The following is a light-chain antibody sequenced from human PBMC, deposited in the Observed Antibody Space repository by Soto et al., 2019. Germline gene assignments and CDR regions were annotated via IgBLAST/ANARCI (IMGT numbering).Light chain of an antibody. CDR1: QSVSSY. V-gene: IGKV3-11*01. CDR2: DAS. J-gene: IGKJ4*01. Sequence: EIVLTQSPATLSLSPGERATIYCRASQSVSSYLAWYQQKPGQAPRLLIYDASNRATGFPARFSGSGSGTGFTLTISSLEPEDFAVYYCQQRGSWPLSFGGGTKVDIK. CDR3: QQRGSWPLS.